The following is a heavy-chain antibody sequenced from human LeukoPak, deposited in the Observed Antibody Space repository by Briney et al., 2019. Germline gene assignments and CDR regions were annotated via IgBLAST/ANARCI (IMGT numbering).Heavy chain of an antibody. J-gene: IGHJ3*02. V-gene: IGHV3-74*01. Sequence: GGSLRLSCAASGFTFSSYWMHWVRQAPGKGLVWISRINSDGSSTSYADSVKGRFTISRDNAKNTLYLQMNSLRAEDTAVYYCASYYDSSGYYDAFDIWGQGTMVTVSS. CDR2: INSDGSST. D-gene: IGHD3-22*01. CDR1: GFTFSSYW. CDR3: ASYYDSSGYYDAFDI.